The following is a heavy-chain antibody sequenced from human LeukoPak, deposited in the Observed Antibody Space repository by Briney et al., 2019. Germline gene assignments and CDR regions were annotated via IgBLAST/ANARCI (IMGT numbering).Heavy chain of an antibody. CDR2: ISGYNGHT. Sequence: ASVKVSCKASGYTFTHYGISWARQAPGQSLQWMGWISGYNGHTNYAQELQGRVTMTTDTSTTTVHMELRSLRSDDTAVYYCARVLPHRYYYDTSGHPPAFDIWGQGTMVTVSS. CDR1: GYTFTHYG. CDR3: ARVLPHRYYYDTSGHPPAFDI. J-gene: IGHJ3*02. D-gene: IGHD3-22*01. V-gene: IGHV1-18*01.